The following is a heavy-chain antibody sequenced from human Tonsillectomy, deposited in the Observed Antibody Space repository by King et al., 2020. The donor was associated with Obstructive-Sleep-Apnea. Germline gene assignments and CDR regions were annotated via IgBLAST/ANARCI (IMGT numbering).Heavy chain of an antibody. Sequence: QLQQWGAGLLKPSETLSLTCAVYGGSFSGYYWSWIRQPPEKGLEWIGEISHSGSTNYNPSLKSRVTISVDTSKNQFSLKLSSVTAADTAVYYCARGGSGGSGYFFAMDVWGQGTTVTVS. J-gene: IGHJ6*02. CDR3: ARGGSGGSGYFFAMDV. D-gene: IGHD2-15*01. CDR2: ISHSGST. CDR1: GGSFSGYY. V-gene: IGHV4-34*01.